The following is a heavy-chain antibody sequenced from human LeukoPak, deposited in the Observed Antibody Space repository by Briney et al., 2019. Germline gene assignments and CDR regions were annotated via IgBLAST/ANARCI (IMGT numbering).Heavy chain of an antibody. CDR1: GGSIRSYN. CDR2: IYTSGST. Sequence: SETLSLTCTVSGGSIRSYNWYWIRQPAGKGLEWIGRIYTSGSTNYNPSLKSRVTMSVDTSKNQFSLRLSSVTAADTAVYYCARDQGSGLTFDYWGQGTLVTVSS. J-gene: IGHJ4*02. V-gene: IGHV4-4*07. CDR3: ARDQGSGLTFDY. D-gene: IGHD6-19*01.